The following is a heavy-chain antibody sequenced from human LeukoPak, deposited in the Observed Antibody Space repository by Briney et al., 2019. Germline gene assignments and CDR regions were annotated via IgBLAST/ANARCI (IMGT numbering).Heavy chain of an antibody. Sequence: GGSLRLSCSASGFTFSRCAMHWVRQAPGKGLEYVSAISSNGGSTYYADSVKGRFTISRDNSKNTLYLQMSSLRAEDTAVYYCVKDGSGSYYTYYFDYWGQGTLVTVSS. CDR1: GFTFSRCA. J-gene: IGHJ4*02. V-gene: IGHV3-64D*06. CDR2: ISSNGGST. D-gene: IGHD3-10*01. CDR3: VKDGSGSYYTYYFDY.